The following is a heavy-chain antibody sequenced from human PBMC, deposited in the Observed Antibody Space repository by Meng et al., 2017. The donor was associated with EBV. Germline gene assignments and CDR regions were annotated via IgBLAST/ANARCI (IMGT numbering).Heavy chain of an antibody. V-gene: IGHV1-3*01. CDR3: VRGPPVGVPGPGDY. CDR1: GYAFTSYI. CDR2: INVGVGYT. J-gene: IGHJ4*02. D-gene: IGHD2-21*01. Sequence: QVELVRSGVEVKNPVASVKVSCKASGYAFTSYILHWVRQATGQRLEWMGWINVGVGYTKYSQKFQGRVTISSDTSATTGYMELSSLRSEDTAVYYCVRGPPVGVPGPGDYWGQGTLVTASS.